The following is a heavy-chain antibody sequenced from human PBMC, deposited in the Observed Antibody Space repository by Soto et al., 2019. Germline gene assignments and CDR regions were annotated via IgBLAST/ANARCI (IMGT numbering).Heavy chain of an antibody. D-gene: IGHD7-27*01. J-gene: IGHJ6*02. CDR1: GYTFTSYA. V-gene: IGHV1-69*01. CDR3: ARDQSLTGEYYYYYYGMDV. CDR2: IIPIFGTA. Sequence: SVKVSCKASGYTFTSYAISWVRQAPGQVLEWMGGIIPIFGTANYAQKFQGRVTITADESTSTAYMELSSLRSEDTAVYYCARDQSLTGEYYYYYYGMDVWGQGTTVTVSS.